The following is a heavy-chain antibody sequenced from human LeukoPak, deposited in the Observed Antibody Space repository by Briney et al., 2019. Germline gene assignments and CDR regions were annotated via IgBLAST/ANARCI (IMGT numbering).Heavy chain of an antibody. CDR1: GFTFSSYE. J-gene: IGHJ5*02. CDR2: ISSSGSTI. Sequence: GGSLRLSCAASGFTFSSYEMNWVRQAPGKGLEWVSYISSSGSTIYYAHSVKGRFTISRDNAKNSLYLQMNSLRAEDTAVYYCARDKIVGATGWFDPWGQGTLVTVSS. CDR3: ARDKIVGATGWFDP. V-gene: IGHV3-48*03. D-gene: IGHD1-26*01.